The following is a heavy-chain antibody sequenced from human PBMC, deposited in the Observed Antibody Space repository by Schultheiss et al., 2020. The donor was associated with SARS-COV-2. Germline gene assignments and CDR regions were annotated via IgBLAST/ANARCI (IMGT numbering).Heavy chain of an antibody. V-gene: IGHV4-59*12. J-gene: IGHJ3*02. CDR3: ARDEAAGSRGAFDI. Sequence: SQTLSLTCTVSGGSISSYYWGWIRQPPGKGLEWIGSIYHSGSTYYNPSLKSRVTISVDTSKNQFSLKLSSVTAADTAVYYCARDEAAGSRGAFDIWGQGTMVTVSS. CDR1: GGSISSYY. CDR2: IYHSGST. D-gene: IGHD6-13*01.